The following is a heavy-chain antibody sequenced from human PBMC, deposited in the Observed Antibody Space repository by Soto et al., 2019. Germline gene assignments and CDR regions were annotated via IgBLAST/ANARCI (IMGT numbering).Heavy chain of an antibody. D-gene: IGHD5-12*01. CDR2: ISSSTSYM. CDR3: GRECVDTVTSITIPFDY. J-gene: IGHJ4*02. Sequence: PGGSLRLSCATSGVTFSRCDVNRVRQAPGKGLEWVSFISSSTSYMYYADSVKGRFTIARDNSKKALYLQMNSLRADDTAVCYCGRECVDTVTSITIPFDYWGQGALVTVSS. CDR1: GVTFSRCD. V-gene: IGHV3-21*01.